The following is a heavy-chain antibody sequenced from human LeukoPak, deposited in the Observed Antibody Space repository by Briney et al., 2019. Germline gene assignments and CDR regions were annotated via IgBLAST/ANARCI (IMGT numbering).Heavy chain of an antibody. CDR2: IKQDGSEK. J-gene: IGHJ4*02. Sequence: GGSLRLSCAASGFTFSNYWMGWVRQAPGKGLEWVANIKQDGSEKHYVDSVKGRFTISRDNTKSSLYLQMNSLRDEDTAVYYCARVYSIDWSLSPFDYWGQGTLVTVSS. CDR1: GFTFSNYW. CDR3: ARVYSIDWSLSPFDY. D-gene: IGHD3-9*01. V-gene: IGHV3-7*01.